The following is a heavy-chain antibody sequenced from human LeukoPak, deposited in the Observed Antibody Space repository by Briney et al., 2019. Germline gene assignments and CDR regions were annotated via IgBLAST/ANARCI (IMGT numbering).Heavy chain of an antibody. J-gene: IGHJ4*02. CDR1: GFTFSSHG. CDR3: SRDFGYDTSGYYYVPYYFDY. CDR2: IWYYGGYK. Sequence: PGRSLRLSCAASGFTFSSHGMHWVRQAPVKGQELVAVIWYYGGYKYYADSVKGRFTISRDNSNNTLYLQMNSLRAEDTAVYYRSRDFGYDTSGYYYVPYYFDYWGQGTLVTVSS. D-gene: IGHD3-22*01. V-gene: IGHV3-33*01.